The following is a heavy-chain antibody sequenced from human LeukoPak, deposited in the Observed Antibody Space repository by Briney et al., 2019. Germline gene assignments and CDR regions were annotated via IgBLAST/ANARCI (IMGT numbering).Heavy chain of an antibody. D-gene: IGHD3-22*01. CDR1: GGSISSGDYY. J-gene: IGHJ4*02. V-gene: IGHV4-30-4*01. CDR2: IYYSGST. CDR3: ASHQYYDTHGGDY. Sequence: SETLSLTCTVSGGSISSGDYYWSWIRQPPGKGLEWIGFIYYSGSTYYNPSLKSRVTISVDTPKNQFSLKLSSVTAADTAVYHCASHQYYDTHGGDYWGQGTLVTVSS.